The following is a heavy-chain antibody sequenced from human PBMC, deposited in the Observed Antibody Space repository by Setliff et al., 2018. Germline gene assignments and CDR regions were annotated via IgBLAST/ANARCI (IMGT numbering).Heavy chain of an antibody. D-gene: IGHD3-10*01. CDR2: IYDTGST. Sequence: SETLSLTCTASDGSISNAYWSWIRQSPGKGLEWIGYIYDTGSTNSDPSLKSRVTMSVDTSKNQVSLKMTSVTAADTAVYYCARHGPTRTDSWFDSFDVWGQGTKVTVSS. J-gene: IGHJ3*01. CDR3: ARHGPTRTDSWFDSFDV. V-gene: IGHV4-59*08. CDR1: DGSISNAY.